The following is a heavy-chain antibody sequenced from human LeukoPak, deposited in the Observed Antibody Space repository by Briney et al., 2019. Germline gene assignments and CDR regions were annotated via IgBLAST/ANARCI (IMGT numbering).Heavy chain of an antibody. CDR1: GFTFDDYA. CDR2: ISGDGGST. V-gene: IGHV3-43*02. Sequence: GGSLRLSCAASGFTFDDYAMHWVRQAPGKGLEWVSLISGDGGSTYYADSVKGRFTISRDNSKNSLYLQMNSLRTEDTALYYCAKDLLVGCSSTSCYFSEYYYGMDVWGQGTTVTVSS. CDR3: AKDLLVGCSSTSCYFSEYYYGMDV. J-gene: IGHJ6*02. D-gene: IGHD2-2*01.